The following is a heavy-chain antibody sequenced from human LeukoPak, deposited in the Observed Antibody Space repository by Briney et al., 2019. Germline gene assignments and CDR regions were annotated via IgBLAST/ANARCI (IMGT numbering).Heavy chain of an antibody. Sequence: SVKVSCKASGGTFSSYAISWVRQAPGQGLEWMGGIIPIFGTANYAQKFQGRVTITADESTSTAYMELSSLRSEDTAVYYCARGGLLWFGELRAFDIWGQGTMVTVSS. CDR3: ARGGLLWFGELRAFDI. J-gene: IGHJ3*02. CDR1: GGTFSSYA. CDR2: IIPIFGTA. D-gene: IGHD3-10*01. V-gene: IGHV1-69*13.